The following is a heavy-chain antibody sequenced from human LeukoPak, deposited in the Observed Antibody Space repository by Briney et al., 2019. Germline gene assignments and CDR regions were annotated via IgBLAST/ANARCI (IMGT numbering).Heavy chain of an antibody. J-gene: IGHJ6*03. CDR1: GYSFTRYW. D-gene: IGHD6-13*01. CDR2: IYPGESDT. CDR3: ARPRIAAAGNVYYMDV. Sequence: GESLKIPCKGSGYSFTRYWIGWVRQMPGKGLEWMGIIYPGESDTRYSPSFQGQVTISADKSISTAYLQWSSLKASDTAMYYCARPRIAAAGNVYYMDVWGKGTTVTVSS. V-gene: IGHV5-51*01.